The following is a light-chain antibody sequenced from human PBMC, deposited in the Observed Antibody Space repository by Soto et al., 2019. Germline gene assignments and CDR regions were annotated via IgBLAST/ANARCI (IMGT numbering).Light chain of an antibody. J-gene: IGKJ3*01. Sequence: EIVLTQSPATLSLSPGERATLSCRASQSVSSNFLAWYQHKPGQAPRLLIYDASNRATGIPARFSGSGSGTDFTLTISSLQSEDFAVYYCQQYNDWPFTFGPGTKVDIK. CDR1: QSVSSN. CDR2: DAS. CDR3: QQYNDWPFT. V-gene: IGKV3-15*01.